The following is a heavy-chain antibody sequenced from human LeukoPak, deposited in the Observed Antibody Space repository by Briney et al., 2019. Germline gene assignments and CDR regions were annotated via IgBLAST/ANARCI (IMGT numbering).Heavy chain of an antibody. CDR1: GYTFTGYY. J-gene: IGHJ5*02. Sequence: GASVKVSCKASGYTFTGYYMHWVRQAPGQGLEWMGRINPNSGGTNYAQKFQGRVTMTRDTSISTAYMELSRLRSDDTAVYYCARAFIRSGDTAYDPWGQGTLVTVSS. D-gene: IGHD5-18*01. CDR2: INPNSGGT. CDR3: ARAFIRSGDTAYDP. V-gene: IGHV1-2*06.